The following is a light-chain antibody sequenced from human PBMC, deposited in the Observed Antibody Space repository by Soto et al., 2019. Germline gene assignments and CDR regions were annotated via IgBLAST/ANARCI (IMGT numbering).Light chain of an antibody. CDR3: QQVHDYPIT. CDR1: QDIGTY. CDR2: GAS. Sequence: DIPLTQSPSFLSASVGDRVTVTCRSSQDIGTYLAWYQQKPGKAPKILIYGASTLQSGVPPRFGGSGSGTAFTLTISSLQPEDSATYFCQQVHDYPITFGGGTRVEIK. V-gene: IGKV1-9*01. J-gene: IGKJ4*01.